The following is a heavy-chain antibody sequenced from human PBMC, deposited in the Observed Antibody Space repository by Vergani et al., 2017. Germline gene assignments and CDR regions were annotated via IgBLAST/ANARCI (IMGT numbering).Heavy chain of an antibody. CDR3: ANSYCSSLSCYAFYGMEV. D-gene: IGHD2-2*01. CDR1: GFSLSTYG. Sequence: QVQLVESGGGVVQPGRSLRLSCAASGFSLSTYGMHWVRQAPGRGLEWVAFLRYDGSNEYYGDAVKGRFIISRDNSKNMLSLEMHSLRPEDTAVYYCANSYCSSLSCYAFYGMEVWGQGTTVTVSS. CDR2: LRYDGSNE. J-gene: IGHJ6*02. V-gene: IGHV3-30*02.